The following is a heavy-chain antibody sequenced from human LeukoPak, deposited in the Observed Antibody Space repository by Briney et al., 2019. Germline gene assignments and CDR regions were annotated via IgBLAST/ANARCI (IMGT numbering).Heavy chain of an antibody. CDR3: ARVTRPEAYCGGDCYPLDY. CDR2: MNPNSGNT. J-gene: IGHJ4*02. D-gene: IGHD2-21*02. V-gene: IGHV1-8*01. CDR1: GYTFTSYD. Sequence: GASVKVSCKASGYTFTSYDINWVRQATGQGLEWMGWMNPNSGNTGYAQKFQGRVTMTRNTSISTAYMELSSLRSEDTAVYYCARVTRPEAYCGGDCYPLDYWGQGTLVTVSS.